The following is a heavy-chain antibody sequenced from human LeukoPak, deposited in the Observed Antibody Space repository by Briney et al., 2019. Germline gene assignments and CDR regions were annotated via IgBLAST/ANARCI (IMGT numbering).Heavy chain of an antibody. J-gene: IGHJ3*02. Sequence: PGGSLRLSCAASGFTFSSYSMNWVRQAPGKGLEWVSSISSSSSYIYYADSVKGRFTISRDNAKNSLYLQMNSLRAEDTAVYYCASWGYCSSTSCYGAWELLVAFDIWGQGTMVTVSS. CDR3: ASWGYCSSTSCYGAWELLVAFDI. CDR2: ISSSSSYI. CDR1: GFTFSSYS. D-gene: IGHD2-2*01. V-gene: IGHV3-21*01.